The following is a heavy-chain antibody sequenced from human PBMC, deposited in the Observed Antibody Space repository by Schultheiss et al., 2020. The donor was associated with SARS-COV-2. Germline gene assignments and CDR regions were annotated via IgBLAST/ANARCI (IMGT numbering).Heavy chain of an antibody. CDR1: GYSISSCYY. V-gene: IGHV4-38-2*02. CDR3: ARDGSIFGVVIISVGWFDP. Sequence: GSLRLSCAVSGYSISSCYYWGWIRQPPGKGLEWIGSIYHSGSTYYNPSLKSRVTISVDTSKNQFSLKLSSVTAADTAVYYCARDGSIFGVVIISVGWFDPWGQGTLVTVSS. D-gene: IGHD3-3*01. CDR2: IYHSGST. J-gene: IGHJ5*02.